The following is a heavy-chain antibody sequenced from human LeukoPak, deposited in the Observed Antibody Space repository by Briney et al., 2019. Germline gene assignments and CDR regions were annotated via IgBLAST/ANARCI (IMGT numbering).Heavy chain of an antibody. CDR2: ISRSISYI. D-gene: IGHD5-18*01. V-gene: IGHV3-21*01. Sequence: GFXXXSXXXXWVXXAPGKXXXXXSSISRSISYIYYADSVKGRFTISRDNAKNSLYLQMNSLRAEDTAVYYCARDVSGYSYGYSYWGQGTLVTVSS. CDR1: GFXXXSXX. J-gene: IGHJ4*02. CDR3: ARDVSGYSYGYSY.